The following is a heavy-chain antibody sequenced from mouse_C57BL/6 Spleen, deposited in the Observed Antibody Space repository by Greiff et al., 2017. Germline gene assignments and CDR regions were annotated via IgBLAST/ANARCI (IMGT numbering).Heavy chain of an antibody. V-gene: IGHV5-17*01. J-gene: IGHJ2*01. CDR3: AKSDHFDY. CDR2: ISSGSSTI. CDR1: GFTFSDYG. Sequence: EVHLVESGGGLVKPGGSLKLSCAASGFTFSDYGMHWVRQAPEKGLEWVAYISSGSSTIYYADTVKGRFTISRDNAKNTLFLQKTSLRSEDTAMYYCAKSDHFDYWGQGTTLTVSA.